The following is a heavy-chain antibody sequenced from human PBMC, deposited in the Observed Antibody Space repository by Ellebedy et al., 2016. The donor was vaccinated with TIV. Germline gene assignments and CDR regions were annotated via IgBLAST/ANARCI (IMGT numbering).Heavy chain of an antibody. CDR2: IYHTGST. Sequence: MPSETLSLTCTVSGGSINSGGYYWSWIRQQPGKGLEWLGYIYHTGSTSYNPSLNTRHSISVDTSTNQISLEMTSVTAADTALYYCARMYSSGLGWFHPWGQGTLVTVSP. CDR3: ARMYSSGLGWFHP. CDR1: GGSINSGGYY. J-gene: IGHJ5*02. V-gene: IGHV4-31*03. D-gene: IGHD6-19*01.